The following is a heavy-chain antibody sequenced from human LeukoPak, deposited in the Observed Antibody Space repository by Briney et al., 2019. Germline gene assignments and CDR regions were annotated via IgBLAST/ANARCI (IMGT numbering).Heavy chain of an antibody. CDR1: GFTFSNYA. CDR2: INSDGTIT. V-gene: IGHV3-74*01. J-gene: IGHJ4*02. Sequence: GGSLRLSCAASGFTFSNYAMTWVRQAPGKGLEWVSGINSDGTITSYADSLEGRFTISRDNAKNTVYLQMNSLRAEDTAVYYCARPGVGFDYWGQGALVTVSS. CDR3: ARPGVGFDY.